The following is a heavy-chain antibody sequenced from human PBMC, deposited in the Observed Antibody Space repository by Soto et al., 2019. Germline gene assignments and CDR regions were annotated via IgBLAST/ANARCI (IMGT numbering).Heavy chain of an antibody. J-gene: IGHJ3*02. V-gene: IGHV1-69*15. Sequence: QVHLLQSGAEVKKPGSSVTVACKSSGGTLNNYGINWVRQAPGQGLEWMGTIVPSFGTTYYSQKCQGRVTIAADESTSEAYMELKRLRSEDTAVYYCAREMTKLREIDAFDILGQGTEVTVSS. CDR1: GGTLNNYG. D-gene: IGHD3-10*01. CDR3: AREMTKLREIDAFDI. CDR2: IVPSFGTT.